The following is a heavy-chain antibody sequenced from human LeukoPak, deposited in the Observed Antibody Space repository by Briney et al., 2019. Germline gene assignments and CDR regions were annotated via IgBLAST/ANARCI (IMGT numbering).Heavy chain of an antibody. D-gene: IGHD5-18*01. CDR1: GYTFTSYA. Sequence: GASVKVSCKASGYTFTSYAMNWVRQAPGQGLEWMGWINTNTGNPTYAQGFTGRFVFSLDTSVSTAYLQISSLKAEDTAVYYCARDEVQGAEWIQLWSGNAFDIWGQGTMVTVSS. CDR3: ARDEVQGAEWIQLWSGNAFDI. CDR2: INTNTGNP. V-gene: IGHV7-4-1*02. J-gene: IGHJ3*02.